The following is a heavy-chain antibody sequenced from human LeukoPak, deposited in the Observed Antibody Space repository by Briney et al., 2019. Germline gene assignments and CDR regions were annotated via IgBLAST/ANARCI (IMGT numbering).Heavy chain of an antibody. CDR3: ARHDYGDYGGLDP. CDR2: IYYSGST. J-gene: IGHJ5*02. Sequence: PSETLSLTCTVSGGSISRSSYYWGWIRQPPGKGLEWIGSIYYSGSTYYNPSLKSRVTISVDTSKNQFSLKMSSVTAADTAVHYCARHDYGDYGGLDPWGQGTLATVST. V-gene: IGHV4-39*01. D-gene: IGHD4-17*01. CDR1: GGSISRSSYY.